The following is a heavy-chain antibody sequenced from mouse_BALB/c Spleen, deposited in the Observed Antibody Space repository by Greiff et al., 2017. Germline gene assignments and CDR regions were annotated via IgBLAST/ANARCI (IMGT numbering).Heavy chain of an antibody. D-gene: IGHD1-1*01. V-gene: IGHV2-2*02. CDR1: GFSLTSYG. CDR2: IWSGGST. CDR3: ARKPGTTVGYAMDY. J-gene: IGHJ4*01. Sequence: QVQLQQSGPGLVQPSQSLSITCTVSGFSLTSYGVDWVRQSPGKGLEWLGVIWSGGSTDYNAAFISRLSISKDNSKSQVFFKMNSLQANDTAIYYCARKPGTTVGYAMDYWGQGTSVTVSS.